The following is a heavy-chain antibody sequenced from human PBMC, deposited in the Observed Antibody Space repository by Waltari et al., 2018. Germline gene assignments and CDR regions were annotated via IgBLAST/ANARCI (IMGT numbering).Heavy chain of an antibody. CDR3: AKKIDEVYGRDGLVYDGFDM. CDR2: INWNSDSV. V-gene: IGHV3-9*01. D-gene: IGHD2-8*01. Sequence: EVQLVESGGGLVQPGRSARLACAAAGFTFDDYAMHLVRHAPGKGLEWVAGINWNSDSVAYGDSVKGRFTISRDNARNSLYLQLNSLTTEDTALYYCAKKIDEVYGRDGLVYDGFDMWGQGTMVTVSS. CDR1: GFTFDDYA. J-gene: IGHJ3*02.